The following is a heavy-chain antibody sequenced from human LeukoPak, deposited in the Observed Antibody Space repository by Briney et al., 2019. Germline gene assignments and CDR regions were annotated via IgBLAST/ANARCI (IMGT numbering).Heavy chain of an antibody. D-gene: IGHD3-3*01. CDR3: ARVTIFGVVILMYYFDY. V-gene: IGHV4-30-4*07. Sequence: SETLSLTCAVSGVAISRGGYAWNWIRQPPGKGLEWIAYIYHSGTTYYNPSLKSRATISVDTSKNQFSLKLSSVTAADTAVYYCARVTIFGVVILMYYFDYWGQGTLVTVSS. J-gene: IGHJ4*02. CDR1: GVAISRGGYA. CDR2: IYHSGTT.